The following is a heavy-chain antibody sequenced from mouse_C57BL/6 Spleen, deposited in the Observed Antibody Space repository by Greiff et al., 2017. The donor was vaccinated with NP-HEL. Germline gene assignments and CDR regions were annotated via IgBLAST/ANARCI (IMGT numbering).Heavy chain of an antibody. CDR1: GFSLTSYG. CDR2: IWRDGST. V-gene: IGHV2-6*03. D-gene: IGHD4-1*01. J-gene: IGHJ4*01. CDR3: ARLNWDGEDYAMDY. Sequence: VQLQESGPGLVAPSQSLSITCTVSGFSLTSYGVHWVRQPPGKGLEWLVVIWRDGSTTYNLALKSSLSISKDNSKSQVFLKMNRLQTDDTAKYYCARLNWDGEDYAMDYWGQGTSVTASS.